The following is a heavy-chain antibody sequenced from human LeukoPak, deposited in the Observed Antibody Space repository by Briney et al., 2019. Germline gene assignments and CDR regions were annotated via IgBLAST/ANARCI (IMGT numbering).Heavy chain of an antibody. V-gene: IGHV3-23*01. CDR1: GFTFSSYA. CDR2: ISGSGGST. D-gene: IGHD3-3*01. J-gene: IGHJ4*02. CDR3: AKGGLLFLEWLLDPFDY. Sequence: GGSLRLSCAASGFTFSSYAMSWVRQAPGKGLEWVSAISGSGGSTYYADSVKGRFTISRDNSKNTLYLQMNSLRAEDTAVYYCAKGGLLFLEWLLDPFDYWGQGTLVTVSS.